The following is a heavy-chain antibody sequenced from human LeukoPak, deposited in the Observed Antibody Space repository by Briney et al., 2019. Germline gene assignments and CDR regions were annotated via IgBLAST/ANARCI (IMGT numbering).Heavy chain of an antibody. V-gene: IGHV4-30-4*01. J-gene: IGHJ3*02. CDR2: IYYSGST. Sequence: SETLSLTCTVSGGSISSGDYYWSWIRQPPGKGLEWIGYIYYSGSTYYNPSLKSRVTISVDTSKNQFSPKLSSVTAADTAVYYCAGRGQDAFDIWGQGTMVTVSS. CDR1: GGSISSGDYY. D-gene: IGHD3-10*01. CDR3: AGRGQDAFDI.